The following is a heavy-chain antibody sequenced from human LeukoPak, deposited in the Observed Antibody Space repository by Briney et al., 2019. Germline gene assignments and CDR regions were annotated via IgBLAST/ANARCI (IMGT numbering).Heavy chain of an antibody. Sequence: ETLSLTCTVSGGSVSSGSYYWSWIRQPPGKGLEWIGYIYYSGSTNYNPSLKSRVTISVDTSKNQFSLKLSSVTAADTAVYYCARDSPTTVTTYGWFDPWGQGTLVTVSS. J-gene: IGHJ5*02. CDR3: ARDSPTTVTTYGWFDP. CDR2: IYYSGST. D-gene: IGHD4-17*01. CDR1: GGSVSSGSYY. V-gene: IGHV4-61*01.